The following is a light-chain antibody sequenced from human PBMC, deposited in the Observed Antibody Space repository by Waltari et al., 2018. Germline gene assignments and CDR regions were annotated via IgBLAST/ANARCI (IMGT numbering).Light chain of an antibody. Sequence: QSALTQPRSVSGSPGQSVTISCTGTSSDVGGYNYDCWYQHPPGKAPKLMIYEVSKRPSGVPDRFSGSQSGSTASLTVSGLQAEDEADYYCSSYAGNNVYVFGSWTKVTVL. CDR2: EVS. V-gene: IGLV2-11*01. J-gene: IGLJ1*01. CDR3: SSYAGNNVYV. CDR1: SSDVGGYNY.